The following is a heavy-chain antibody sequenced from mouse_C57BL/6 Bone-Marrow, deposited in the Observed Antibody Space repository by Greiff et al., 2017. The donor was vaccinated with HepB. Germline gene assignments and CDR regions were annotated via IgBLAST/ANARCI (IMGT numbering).Heavy chain of an antibody. CDR3: ARLQLTGMRYFDV. Sequence: EVKLVESGPELVKPGASVKISCKASGYSFTDYNMNWVKQSNGKSLEWIGVINHNYGTTSYNQKFKSKATLTVDQSSSTAYMQLNSLTSEDSAVYYCARLQLTGMRYFDVWGTGTTVTVSS. J-gene: IGHJ1*03. V-gene: IGHV1-39*01. CDR2: INHNYGTT. CDR1: GYSFTDYN. D-gene: IGHD4-1*01.